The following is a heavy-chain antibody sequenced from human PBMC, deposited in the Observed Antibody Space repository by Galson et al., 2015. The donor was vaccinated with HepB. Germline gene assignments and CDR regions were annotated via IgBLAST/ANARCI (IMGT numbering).Heavy chain of an antibody. D-gene: IGHD6-13*01. Sequence: SLRLSCAASGFTFSSYGMHWVRQAPGKGLEWVAFIRYDGSNKYYADSVKDRFTISRDNSKNTLYLQMNSLRAEDTAVYYCAKAGYSSSWPPRGIWGQGTMVTVSS. V-gene: IGHV3-30*02. J-gene: IGHJ3*02. CDR3: AKAGYSSSWPPRGI. CDR1: GFTFSSYG. CDR2: IRYDGSNK.